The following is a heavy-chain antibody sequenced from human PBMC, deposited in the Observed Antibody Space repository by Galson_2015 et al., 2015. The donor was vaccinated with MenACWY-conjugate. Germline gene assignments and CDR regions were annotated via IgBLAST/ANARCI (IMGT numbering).Heavy chain of an antibody. CDR1: GGSITSGHW. CDR2: IYHSGST. D-gene: IGHD2-15*01. Sequence: ETLSLTCAVSGGSITSGHWWSWVRQPPGKGLEWIGEIYHSGSTNYNPSLKSRVTMSVDTSKNQFSLKLTSVTAADTAVYFCARGEYCTGGSCFSRGDYWGQRTLVTVSS. V-gene: IGHV4/OR15-8*01. J-gene: IGHJ4*02. CDR3: ARGEYCTGGSCFSRGDY.